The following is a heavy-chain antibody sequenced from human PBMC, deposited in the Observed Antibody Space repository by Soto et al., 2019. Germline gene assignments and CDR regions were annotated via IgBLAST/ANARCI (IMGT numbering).Heavy chain of an antibody. V-gene: IGHV3-7*01. D-gene: IGHD3-22*01. J-gene: IGHJ4*02. Sequence: PGGSLRLSCPASGFTFSTYWMSWVRQAPGKGLEWVANINPDGSAQYYVDSVKGRFTMSRDNAENSLFLQMNSLRADDTAVYHCARGFYHDTRGYYLDYWGQGVLVTVSS. CDR3: ARGFYHDTRGYYLDY. CDR2: INPDGSAQ. CDR1: GFTFSTYW.